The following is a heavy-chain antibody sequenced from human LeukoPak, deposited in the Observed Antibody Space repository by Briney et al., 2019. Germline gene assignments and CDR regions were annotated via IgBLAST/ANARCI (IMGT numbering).Heavy chain of an antibody. CDR2: FDPEDGET. CDR1: GYTLTELS. CDR3: ATGDCTNGVCYTIYYYGMDV. D-gene: IGHD2-8*01. V-gene: IGHV1-24*01. J-gene: IGHJ6*02. Sequence: ASVKVSCKVSGYTLTELSMHWVRQAPGKGLEWMGGFDPEDGETIYAQKFQGRVTVTEDTSTDTAYMELSSLRSEDTAVYYCATGDCTNGVCYTIYYYGMDVWGQGTTVTVSS.